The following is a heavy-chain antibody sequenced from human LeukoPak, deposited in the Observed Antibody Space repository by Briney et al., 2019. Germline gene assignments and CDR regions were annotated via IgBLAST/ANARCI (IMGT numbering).Heavy chain of an antibody. D-gene: IGHD2-21*02. CDR1: GFTFSSYV. Sequence: GGSLRLSCAASGFTFSSYVMHWVRQAPGKELEWVAVISYDGSNKYYADSLKGRFTISRDNSKNTLYLQMNSLRTGDTAVYHCATSPSAVVVTGYFDYWGQGTLVTVSS. J-gene: IGHJ4*02. CDR3: ATSPSAVVVTGYFDY. CDR2: ISYDGSNK. V-gene: IGHV3-30-3*01.